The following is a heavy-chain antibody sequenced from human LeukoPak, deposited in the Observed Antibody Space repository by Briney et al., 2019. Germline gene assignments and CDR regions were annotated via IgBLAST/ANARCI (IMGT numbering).Heavy chain of an antibody. D-gene: IGHD3-9*01. J-gene: IGHJ4*02. CDR3: ARGYYDILTGYYRLSYYSDY. CDR1: GGSISSGDYY. Sequence: SQTLSLTCTVSGGSISSGDYYWSWIRQPPGKGLEWIAYIYYSGSTYYNPSLKSRVTISVDTSKNQFSLKLSSVTAADTAVYYCARGYYDILTGYYRLSYYSDYWGQGTLVTVSS. V-gene: IGHV4-30-4*08. CDR2: IYYSGST.